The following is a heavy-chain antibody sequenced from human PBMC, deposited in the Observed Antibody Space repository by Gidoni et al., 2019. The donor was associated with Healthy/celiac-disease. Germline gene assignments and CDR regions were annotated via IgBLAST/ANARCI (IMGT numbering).Heavy chain of an antibody. J-gene: IGHJ4*02. CDR1: GGSISSSNW. Sequence: QVHLQESRPGLVKPSGTLSLTCAVSGGSISSSNWWCWVRQPPGKGLEWIGEIYHSGSTNYNPSLKSRVTISVVKSKNQFSRKLSSVTAADTAVYYCARGPYNGVVARVEDWGQGTLVTVSS. V-gene: IGHV4-4*02. D-gene: IGHD3-3*01. CDR3: ARGPYNGVVARVED. CDR2: IYHSGST.